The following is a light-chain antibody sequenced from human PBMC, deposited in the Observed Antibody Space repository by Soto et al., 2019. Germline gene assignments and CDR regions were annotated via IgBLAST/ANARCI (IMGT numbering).Light chain of an antibody. CDR1: QSVSNNY. V-gene: IGKV3-20*01. J-gene: IGKJ1*01. CDR2: GAS. Sequence: RDARSLWPAERATLSFRASQSVSNNYLAWYQQKPGQAPRLLIYGASNRATGIPDRFSGSGSGTDFTLTISRQDPEAFVAYYCPQYCSSGTFAQGTKVDIK. CDR3: PQYCSSGT.